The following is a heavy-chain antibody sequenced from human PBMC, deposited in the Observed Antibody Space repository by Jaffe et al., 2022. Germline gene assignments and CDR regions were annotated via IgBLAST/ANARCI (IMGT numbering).Heavy chain of an antibody. Sequence: QVQLQESGPGLVKPSETLSLTCAVSGYSISSGYYWGWIRQPPGKGLEWIGSIYHSGSTYYNPSLKSRVTISVDTSKNQFSLKLSSVTAADTAVYYCARAKYDILTGYQYYFDYWGQGTLVTVSS. V-gene: IGHV4-38-2*01. D-gene: IGHD3-9*01. CDR1: GYSISSGYY. CDR3: ARAKYDILTGYQYYFDY. CDR2: IYHSGST. J-gene: IGHJ4*02.